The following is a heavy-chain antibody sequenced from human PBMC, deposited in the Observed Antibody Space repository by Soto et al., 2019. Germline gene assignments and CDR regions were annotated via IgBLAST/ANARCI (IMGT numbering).Heavy chain of an antibody. CDR3: ARANPHHFITMVGGVIVRWFDP. V-gene: IGHV4-34*01. Sequence: SETLSLTCVVSGDSINTIYYYWGWIRQPPGKGLEWIGEINHSGSTNYNPSLKSRVTISVGTSKNQFSLKLSSVTAADTAVYYCARANPHHFITMVGGVIVRWFDPWGHGTLVTVSS. CDR2: INHSGST. CDR1: GDSINTIYYY. J-gene: IGHJ5*02. D-gene: IGHD3-10*01.